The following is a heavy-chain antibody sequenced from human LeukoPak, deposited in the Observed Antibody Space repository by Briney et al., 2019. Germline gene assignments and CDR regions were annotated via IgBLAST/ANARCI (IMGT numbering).Heavy chain of an antibody. V-gene: IGHV1-18*01. Sequence: ASVKVSCKASGYTFTSCGISWVRQAPGQGLEWMGWISAYNGNTNYAQKLQGRVTMTTDTSTSTAYMELRSLRSDDTAVYYCARSLSAGTTNLADYWGQGTLVTVSS. CDR1: GYTFTSCG. J-gene: IGHJ4*02. CDR2: ISAYNGNT. CDR3: ARSLSAGTTNLADY. D-gene: IGHD1-7*01.